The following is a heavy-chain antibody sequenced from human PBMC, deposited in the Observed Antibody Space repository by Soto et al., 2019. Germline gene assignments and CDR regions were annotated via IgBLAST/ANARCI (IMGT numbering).Heavy chain of an antibody. Sequence: EVQLVESGGGLVQPGRSLRLSCAASGFTFDDYAMHWVRQAPGKGLEWVSGISWNSGSIGYADSVKGRFTIYRDNAKNSVNLQMNRLRAEETALYYCAKGGQLLTEGGGYWGQGTLVTVSS. CDR2: ISWNSGSI. CDR3: AKGGQLLTEGGGY. J-gene: IGHJ4*02. CDR1: GFTFDDYA. V-gene: IGHV3-9*01. D-gene: IGHD2-2*01.